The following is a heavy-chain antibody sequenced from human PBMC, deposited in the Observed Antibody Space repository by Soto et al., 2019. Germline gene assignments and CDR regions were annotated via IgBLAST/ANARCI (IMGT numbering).Heavy chain of an antibody. J-gene: IGHJ4*02. CDR1: GFTFSSYS. D-gene: IGHD3-3*01. CDR2: ISSSSSTI. CDR3: ARAPILEWLMFGAGSYYFDY. Sequence: GGSLRLSCAASGFTFSSYSMNWVRQAPGKGLEWVSYISSSSSTIYYADSVKGRFTISRDNAKNSLYLQMNSLRDEDTAVYYCARAPILEWLMFGAGSYYFDYWGQGTLVTVSS. V-gene: IGHV3-48*02.